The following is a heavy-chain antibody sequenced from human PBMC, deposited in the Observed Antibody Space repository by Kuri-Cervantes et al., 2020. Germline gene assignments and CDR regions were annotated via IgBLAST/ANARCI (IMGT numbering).Heavy chain of an antibody. CDR3: ARGEEGAFDI. CDR2: TRNKAYSYTT. V-gene: IGHV3-72*01. CDR1: GGSFSGYY. Sequence: GGSLRLSCAVYGGSFSGYYWSWIRQPPGKGLEWVGRTRNKAYSYTTKYAASVKGRFTISRDVSKNSLHLQMNSLKTEDTAVYYCARGEEGAFDIWGQGTMVTVSS. J-gene: IGHJ3*02.